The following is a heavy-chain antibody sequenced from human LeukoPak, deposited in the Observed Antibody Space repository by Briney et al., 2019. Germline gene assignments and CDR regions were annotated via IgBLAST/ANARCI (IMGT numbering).Heavy chain of an antibody. CDR2: IIPILGIA. D-gene: IGHD4-23*01. V-gene: IGHV1-69*04. CDR1: GGTFSSYA. CDR3: ARDWYYGGNSEDPVFDY. Sequence: GASVKVSCKASGGTFSSYAISWVRQAPGQGLEWMGRIIPILGIANYAQKFQGRVTITADKSTSTAYMELSSLRSEDTAVYYCARDWYYGGNSEDPVFDYWGQGTLVTVSS. J-gene: IGHJ4*02.